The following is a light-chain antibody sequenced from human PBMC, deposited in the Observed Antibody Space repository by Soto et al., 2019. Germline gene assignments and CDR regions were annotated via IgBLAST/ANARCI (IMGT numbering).Light chain of an antibody. J-gene: IGKJ1*01. CDR1: QSISTS. CDR2: GAS. Sequence: DIQMTQSPSSLSSSVGDRVTITCRTSQSISTSLNWYQQKAGKAPKLLIYGASTLQSGVPLRFSGRGSGTDFTLTVESLQPEDFATYYCQQGYSNPWTFGQGTKVDIK. V-gene: IGKV1-39*01. CDR3: QQGYSNPWT.